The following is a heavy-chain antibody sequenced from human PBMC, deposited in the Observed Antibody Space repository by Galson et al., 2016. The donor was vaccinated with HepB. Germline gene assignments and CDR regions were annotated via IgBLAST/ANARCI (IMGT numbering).Heavy chain of an antibody. CDR1: GFTFTNYW. J-gene: IGHJ4*02. Sequence: SMRLSCAASGFTFTNYWMSWVRQAPGKGLEWVAQINQDANEKYYVDSVKGRFTISRDNAKNSLYLQMNSLRAEDTAIYYCAKHHFWSGYYVDSWGQGTLVTVSS. CDR2: INQDANEK. V-gene: IGHV3-7*03. CDR3: AKHHFWSGYYVDS. D-gene: IGHD3-3*02.